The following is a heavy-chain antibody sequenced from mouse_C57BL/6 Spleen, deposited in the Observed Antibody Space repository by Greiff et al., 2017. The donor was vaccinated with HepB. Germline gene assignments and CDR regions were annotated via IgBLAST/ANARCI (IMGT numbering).Heavy chain of an antibody. D-gene: IGHD1-1*01. Sequence: EVQRVESGGGLVKPGGSLKLSCAASGFTFSSYAMSWVRQTPEKRLEWVATISDGGSYTYYPDNVKGRFTISRDNAKNNLYLQMSHLKSEDTAMYYCARVDRDYGSSYEGYFDVWGTGTTVTVSS. CDR2: ISDGGSYT. CDR1: GFTFSSYA. J-gene: IGHJ1*03. CDR3: ARVDRDYGSSYEGYFDV. V-gene: IGHV5-4*01.